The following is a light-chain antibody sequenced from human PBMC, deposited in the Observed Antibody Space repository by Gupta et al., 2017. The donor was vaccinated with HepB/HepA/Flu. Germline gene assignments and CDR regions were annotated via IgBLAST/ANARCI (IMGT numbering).Light chain of an antibody. CDR2: DAS. CDR1: QNISSG. Sequence: EIVMTQSPATLSVSLGEIATLSCRASQNISSGLAWYQKKPGQTPRLLIYDASTRATDIPARFSGSGSATEFTLTISSLQYEDSVVYYCQQYKNWPPTFGGGTKVEIK. J-gene: IGKJ4*01. V-gene: IGKV3-15*01. CDR3: QQYKNWPPT.